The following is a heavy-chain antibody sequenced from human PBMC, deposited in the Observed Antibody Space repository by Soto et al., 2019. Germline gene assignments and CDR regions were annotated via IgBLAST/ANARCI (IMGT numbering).Heavy chain of an antibody. V-gene: IGHV3-15*01. CDR2: IKSKTDGGTT. J-gene: IGHJ3*02. CDR1: GFTFSNAW. CDR3: TGGSGYVFDAFDI. Sequence: GSLRLSCAASGFTFSNAWISWVRQAPGKGLEWVGRIKSKTDGGTTDYAAPVKGRFTISRDDSKNTLYLQMNSLKTEDTAVYYCTGGSGYVFDAFDIWGQGTMVTVSS. D-gene: IGHD3-22*01.